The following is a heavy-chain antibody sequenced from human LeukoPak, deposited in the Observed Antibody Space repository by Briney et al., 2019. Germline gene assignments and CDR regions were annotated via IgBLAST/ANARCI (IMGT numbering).Heavy chain of an antibody. D-gene: IGHD5-12*01. CDR2: FYDSGST. V-gene: IGHV4-59*08. CDR1: GGSVSSYY. Sequence: SETLSLTCTVSGGSVSSYYWNWIRQPPGKGLEWIGNFYDSGSTNNNPSLKSRVTISVDTPKNHFSLKLTSVTAADTAVYYCVCTSTWLAFDIWGQGTMVTVSS. J-gene: IGHJ3*02. CDR3: VCTSTWLAFDI.